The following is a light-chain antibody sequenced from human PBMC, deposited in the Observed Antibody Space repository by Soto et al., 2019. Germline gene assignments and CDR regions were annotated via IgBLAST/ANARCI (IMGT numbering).Light chain of an antibody. J-gene: IGKJ1*01. V-gene: IGKV3-20*01. CDR3: QQYTDWPLT. Sequence: ERVTLSCRASQSVSSSYLTWYQQKPGQAPRILIYGISTRATGVPGRFSGSGSGTDFTLTISRLEPEDFAVYYCQQYTDWPLTFGQGTKVDIK. CDR2: GIS. CDR1: QSVSSSY.